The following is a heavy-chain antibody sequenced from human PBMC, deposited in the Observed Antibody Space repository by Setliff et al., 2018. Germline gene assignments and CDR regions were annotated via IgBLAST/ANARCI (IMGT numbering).Heavy chain of an antibody. V-gene: IGHV4-4*07. CDR1: GGSISSYY. CDR2: IYIGGSA. CDR3: ARQTLSVYYYNSGSPNRFDD. D-gene: IGHD3-10*01. J-gene: IGHJ4*02. Sequence: ETLSLTCTVSGGSISSYYWSWIRKPAGKGLEWIGHIYIGGSANYNPSLKSRVTMSLDTSKNEFSLNLRSVTAADTAMYFCARQTLSVYYYNSGSPNRFDDWGQGTLVTVSS.